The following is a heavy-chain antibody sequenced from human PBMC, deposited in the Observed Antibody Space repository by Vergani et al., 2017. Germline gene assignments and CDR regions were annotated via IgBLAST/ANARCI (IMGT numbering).Heavy chain of an antibody. Sequence: EVQLVESGGGLVQPGRSLRLSCAASGFTFDDYAMHWVRHAPGKGLEWVSGINWNSDSIAYADSVKGRFTISRDNAKNSLYLQMNSLRAEDTDLYYCVKDKAASGNYWYFDLWGRGTLVTVSS. D-gene: IGHD6-13*01. J-gene: IGHJ2*01. CDR3: VKDKAASGNYWYFDL. V-gene: IGHV3-9*01. CDR2: INWNSDSI. CDR1: GFTFDDYA.